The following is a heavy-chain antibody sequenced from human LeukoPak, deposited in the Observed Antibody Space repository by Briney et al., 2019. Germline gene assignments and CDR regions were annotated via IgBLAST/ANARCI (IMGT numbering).Heavy chain of an antibody. CDR1: GGSFDAYS. J-gene: IGHJ4*02. CDR3: ARGFTETSNLHYFDF. CDR2: VYHSGHT. Sequence: PSETLSLTCAVYGGSFDAYSWTWIRQPPGKGLEWIGEVYHSGHTNSNPSLKSRVTISVDKSKNQFSLNLTSVTAADTAIYYCARGFTETSNLHYFDFWGRGTLVSVSS. D-gene: IGHD4-17*01. V-gene: IGHV4-34*01.